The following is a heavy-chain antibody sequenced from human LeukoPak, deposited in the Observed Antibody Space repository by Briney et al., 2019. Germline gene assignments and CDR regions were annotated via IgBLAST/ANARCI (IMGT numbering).Heavy chain of an antibody. CDR1: GYTFTSYY. CDR2: INPSGGST. J-gene: IGHJ6*03. D-gene: IGHD3-10*01. V-gene: IGHV1-46*01. CDR3: ARGYYGSGSYTDYYYYMDV. Sequence: ASVKVSCKASGYTFTSYYMHWVRQAPGQGLEWMGIINPSGGSTSYAQKFRGRGTMTRDMSTRTVYMELSSLRSEDTAVYYCARGYYGSGSYTDYYYYMDVWGKGTTATVSS.